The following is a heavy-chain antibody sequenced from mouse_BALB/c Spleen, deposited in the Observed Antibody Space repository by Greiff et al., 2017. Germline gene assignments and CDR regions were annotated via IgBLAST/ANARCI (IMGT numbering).Heavy chain of an antibody. CDR3: ARGGTTVVATNDY. D-gene: IGHD1-1*01. J-gene: IGHJ2*01. Sequence: VQLQESGAELAKPGASVKMSCKASGYTFTSYWMHWVKQRPGQGLEWIGYINPSTGYTEYNQKFKDKATLTADKSSSTAYMQLSSLTSEDSAVYYCARGGTTVVATNDYWGQGTTLTVSS. CDR2: INPSTGYT. V-gene: IGHV1-7*01. CDR1: GYTFTSYW.